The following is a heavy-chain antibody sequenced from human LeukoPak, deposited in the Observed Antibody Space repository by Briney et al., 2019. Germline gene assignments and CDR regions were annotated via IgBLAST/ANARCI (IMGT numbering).Heavy chain of an antibody. D-gene: IGHD1-26*01. V-gene: IGHV4-59*08. CDR2: IYYSGST. CDR1: GGSISSYY. CDR3: ARRRGEWELWAFDI. Sequence: SETLSLTCTVSGGSISSYYWSWIRQPPGKGLEWIGYIYYSGSTNYNPSLRSRVTISVDTSKNQFSLKLTSVTAADTAVYYCARRRGEWELWAFDIWGQGAMVTVSS. J-gene: IGHJ3*02.